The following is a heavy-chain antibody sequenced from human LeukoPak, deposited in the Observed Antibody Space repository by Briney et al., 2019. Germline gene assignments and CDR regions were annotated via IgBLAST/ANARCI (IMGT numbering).Heavy chain of an antibody. V-gene: IGHV1-69*04. Sequence: ASVKVSARPSEGTFSGFAFGWLRKPPGQGLEWLGRIIPILGIANYAQKFQGRVTITADKSTSTAYMELSSLRSEDTAVYYCARDNYYYDSSGYYSRDFDYWGQGTLVTVSS. D-gene: IGHD3-22*01. J-gene: IGHJ4*02. CDR3: ARDNYYYDSSGYYSRDFDY. CDR2: IIPILGIA. CDR1: EGTFSGFA.